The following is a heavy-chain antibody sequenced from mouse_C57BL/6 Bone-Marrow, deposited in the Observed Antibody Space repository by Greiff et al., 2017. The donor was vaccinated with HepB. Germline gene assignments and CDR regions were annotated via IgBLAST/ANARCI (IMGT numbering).Heavy chain of an antibody. J-gene: IGHJ4*01. D-gene: IGHD1-1*01. V-gene: IGHV5-4*01. Sequence: EVQRVESGGGLVKPGGSLKLSCAASGFTFSSYAMSWVRQTPEKRLEWVATISDGGSYTYYPDNVKGRFTISRDNAKNNLYLQMSHLKSEDTAMYYCGITTVVPYAMDYWGQGTSVTVSS. CDR2: ISDGGSYT. CDR1: GFTFSSYA. CDR3: GITTVVPYAMDY.